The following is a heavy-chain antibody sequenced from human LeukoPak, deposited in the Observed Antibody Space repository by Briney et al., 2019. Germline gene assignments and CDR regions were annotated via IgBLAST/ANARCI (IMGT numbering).Heavy chain of an antibody. V-gene: IGHV4-59*01. CDR1: GGSISSYY. J-gene: IGHJ4*02. CDR2: IYYSGST. D-gene: IGHD1-14*01. CDR3: ARDPGRIFYYFDY. Sequence: PSETLSLTCTVSGGSISSYYWSWIRQPPGKGLEWIGYIYYSGSTNYNPSLKSRVTISVDTSKNQFSLKLSSVTAADTAVYYCARDPGRIFYYFDYWGQGTLVTVSS.